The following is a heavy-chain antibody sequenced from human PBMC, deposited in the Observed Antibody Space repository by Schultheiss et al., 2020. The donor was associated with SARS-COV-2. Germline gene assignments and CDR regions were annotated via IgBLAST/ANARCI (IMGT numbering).Heavy chain of an antibody. D-gene: IGHD2-15*01. CDR2: IYHSGST. CDR3: ARGDCSGGSCYSGWFDP. CDR1: GGSFSGYY. Sequence: SETLSLTCAVYGGSFSGYYWSWIRQPPGKGLEWIGYIYHSGSTYYNPSLKSRVTISVDRSKNQFSLKLSSVTAADTAVYYCARGDCSGGSCYSGWFDPWGQGTLVTVSS. V-gene: IGHV4-34*01. J-gene: IGHJ5*02.